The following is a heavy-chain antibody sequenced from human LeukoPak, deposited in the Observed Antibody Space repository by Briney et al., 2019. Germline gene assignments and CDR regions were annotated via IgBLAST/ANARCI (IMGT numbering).Heavy chain of an antibody. Sequence: PGGSLRLSCAASGFTFSSYAMNWVRQVPGKGLEWVSAISGSGGSTYYADSVKGRFTISRDNSENTLYLQMNSLRAEDTAVYYCATPMTTVTEGDYWGQGTPVTVSS. D-gene: IGHD4-17*01. J-gene: IGHJ4*02. CDR3: ATPMTTVTEGDY. CDR1: GFTFSSYA. V-gene: IGHV3-23*01. CDR2: ISGSGGST.